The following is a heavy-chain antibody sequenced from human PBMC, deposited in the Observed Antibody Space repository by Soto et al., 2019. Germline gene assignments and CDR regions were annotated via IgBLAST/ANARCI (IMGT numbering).Heavy chain of an antibody. D-gene: IGHD1-20*01. CDR3: AKDWYHTIDS. V-gene: IGHV3-74*01. J-gene: IGHJ4*02. CDR1: GFDFSNTW. Sequence: GSLRLSCATSGFDFSNTWIHWVRQVPGQGLVWVSRINSDGSSIIYADSVKGRFTLSRDNAKNTVHLQMSSLRVEDTAVYYCAKDWYHTIDSWGQGIPVNVSS. CDR2: INSDGSSI.